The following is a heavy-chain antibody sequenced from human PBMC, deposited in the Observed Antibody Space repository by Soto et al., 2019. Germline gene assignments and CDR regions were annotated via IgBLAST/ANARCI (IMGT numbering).Heavy chain of an antibody. D-gene: IGHD3-22*01. J-gene: IGHJ4*01. CDR2: IGGGGGNT. CDR1: GFTFSSNG. Sequence: SGGSLRLSCAASGFTFSSNGMSWVRQAPGKGLEWVSLIGGGGGNTFYADSVKGRFTISRDNSKNTLYLQMNSLRAEDTAVYYCARRGKDSTGFLFFFDYWGHGTLVTVSS. V-gene: IGHV3-23*01. CDR3: ARRGKDSTGFLFFFDY.